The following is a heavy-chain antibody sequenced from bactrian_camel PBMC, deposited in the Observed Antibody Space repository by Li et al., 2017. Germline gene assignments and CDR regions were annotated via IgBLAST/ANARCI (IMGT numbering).Heavy chain of an antibody. J-gene: IGHJ4*01. CDR3: VGDAWTW. CDR2: IRRDDLT. CDR1: GFTFSNYY. V-gene: IGHV3S67*01. Sequence: VQLVESGGGSVQPGGSLRLSCVGSGFTFSNYYMAWFRQAPGKEREAVAAIRRDDLTAYTDSVKGRFTISRDNAKNTVYLQMDNLNSDDTALYYCVGDAWTWWGQGTQVT. D-gene: IGHD1*01.